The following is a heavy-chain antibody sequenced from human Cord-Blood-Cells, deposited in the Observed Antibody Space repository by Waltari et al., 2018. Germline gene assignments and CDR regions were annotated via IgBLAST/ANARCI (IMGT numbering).Heavy chain of an antibody. D-gene: IGHD6-13*01. Sequence: QVQLVQSGAEVKKPGASVKVSCKASGYTFTSYDINWVRQATGQGLEWMGWMNPHSGNTGYAQKFQGRVTMTRNTSISTAYMELSSLRSEDTAVYYCARGVRGSYSSSFRYQHWGQGTLVTVSS. CDR1: GYTFTSYD. V-gene: IGHV1-8*01. J-gene: IGHJ1*01. CDR2: MNPHSGNT. CDR3: ARGVRGSYSSSFRYQH.